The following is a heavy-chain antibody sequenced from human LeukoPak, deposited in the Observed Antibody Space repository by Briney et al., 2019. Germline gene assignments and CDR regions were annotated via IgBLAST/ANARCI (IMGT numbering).Heavy chain of an antibody. Sequence: GRSLRLSCAASGFTFSSYWMHWVRQAPGKGLVWVSRINTDGSSTSYADSVKGRFTISRDNAKNTLYLQMNSLRAEDTAVYYCARDGGVRGVFDYWGQGTLVTVSS. V-gene: IGHV3-74*01. D-gene: IGHD3-10*01. CDR2: INTDGSST. J-gene: IGHJ4*02. CDR1: GFTFSSYW. CDR3: ARDGGVRGVFDY.